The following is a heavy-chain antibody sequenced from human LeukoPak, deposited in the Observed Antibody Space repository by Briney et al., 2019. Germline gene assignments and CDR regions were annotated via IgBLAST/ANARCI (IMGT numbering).Heavy chain of an antibody. CDR1: GGSISSYY. Sequence: SETLSLTCTVSGGSISSYYWSWIRQPAGKGLEWIGRIYTSGSTNYNPSLKSRVTISVDTSKNQFSLKLSSVTAADTAVYYCARGVDDFWSGYSHDWFDPWGQGTLVTVSS. CDR3: ARGVDDFWSGYSHDWFDP. CDR2: IYTSGST. J-gene: IGHJ5*02. V-gene: IGHV4-4*07. D-gene: IGHD3-3*01.